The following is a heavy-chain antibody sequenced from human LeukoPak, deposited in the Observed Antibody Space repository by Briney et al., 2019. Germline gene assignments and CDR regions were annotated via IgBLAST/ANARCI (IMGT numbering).Heavy chain of an antibody. D-gene: IGHD6-13*01. J-gene: IGHJ4*02. V-gene: IGHV3-21*01. CDR3: ARLGYSSSSDY. CDR1: EFTFNTYA. CDR2: ISSSSSNI. Sequence: GGSLRLSCAASEFTFNTYAMNWVRQAPGKGLEWVSSISSSSSNIYYADSVKGRFTISRDNAKNSLYLQMNSLTAEDTAVYYCARLGYSSSSDYWGQGTLVTVSS.